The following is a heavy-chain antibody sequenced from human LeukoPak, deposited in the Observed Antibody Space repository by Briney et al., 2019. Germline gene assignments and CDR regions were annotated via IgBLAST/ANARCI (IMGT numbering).Heavy chain of an antibody. CDR2: INSDGSST. D-gene: IGHD1-26*01. CDR3: ASLGGLDY. CDR1: GFXFSNYW. J-gene: IGHJ4*02. Sequence: GGSLRLSCAASGFXFSNYWMHWVRQAPGKGLVWVSRINSDGSSTGYADSVKGRFTISRDNAKNTLYLQMNGLRAEDTAVYYCASLGGLDYWGQGNLVVVSS. V-gene: IGHV3-74*01.